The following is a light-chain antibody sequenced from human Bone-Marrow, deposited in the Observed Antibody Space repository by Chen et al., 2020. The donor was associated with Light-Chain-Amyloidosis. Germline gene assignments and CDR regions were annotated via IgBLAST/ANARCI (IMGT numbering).Light chain of an antibody. CDR3: EKYNKVPAT. CDR2: AAS. Sequence: DIQMTQSPSSLSASVGDRVTITCRAGQGISNSLAWYQHKPGKVPKLLIYAASTLQSGVPSRCGGSGCGTDCTLTSSSLQPEDVATYYCEKYNKVPATFGGGTKVEIK. CDR1: QGISNS. J-gene: IGKJ4*01. V-gene: IGKV1-27*01.